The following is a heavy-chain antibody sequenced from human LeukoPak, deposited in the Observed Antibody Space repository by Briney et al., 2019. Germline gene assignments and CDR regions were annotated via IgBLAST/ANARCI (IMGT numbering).Heavy chain of an antibody. D-gene: IGHD1-26*01. CDR3: ARLNSGSYLVFDY. CDR1: GGSISSYY. V-gene: IGHV4-59*08. CDR2: IYNTGSA. Sequence: SETLSLTCTVSGGSISSYYWSWIRQSPGMGLKWIAFIYNTGSANYNPSLKSRVTISVDTSKNQFSLELSSVTAADTAIYYCARLNSGSYLVFDYWGQGTLVTVSS. J-gene: IGHJ4*02.